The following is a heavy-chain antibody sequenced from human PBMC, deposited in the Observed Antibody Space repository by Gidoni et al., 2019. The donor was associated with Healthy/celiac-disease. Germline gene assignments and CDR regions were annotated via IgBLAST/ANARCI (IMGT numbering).Heavy chain of an antibody. CDR2: IKQDGSEK. CDR1: GFTFGRHW. Sequence: EVQLVESGGGLVHPGGSMRFQYAACGFTFGRHWMSWVLQAPGKGLEWVANIKQDGSEKYYVDSVKGRFTISRDNAKNSLYLQMNSLRAEDTAVYYCAREADSPKLYYYYGMDVWGQGTTVTVSS. V-gene: IGHV3-7*01. J-gene: IGHJ6*02. D-gene: IGHD1-7*01. CDR3: AREADSPKLYYYYGMDV.